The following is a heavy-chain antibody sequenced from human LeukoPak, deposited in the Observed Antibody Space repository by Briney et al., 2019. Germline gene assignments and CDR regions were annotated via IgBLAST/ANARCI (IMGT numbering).Heavy chain of an antibody. Sequence: PGGSLRLSCAASGFTFGNYAMSWVRQAPGKGLQWVSTIASYGGTTYYADSVKGRLTISRDNSKNTLYLQMNSLRAEDTAVYYCAKDHIAAAGTFDYWGQGTLVTVSS. J-gene: IGHJ4*02. D-gene: IGHD6-13*01. V-gene: IGHV3-23*01. CDR2: IASYGGTT. CDR3: AKDHIAAAGTFDY. CDR1: GFTFGNYA.